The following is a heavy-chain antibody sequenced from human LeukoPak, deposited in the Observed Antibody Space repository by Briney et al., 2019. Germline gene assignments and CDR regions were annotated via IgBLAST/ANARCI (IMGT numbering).Heavy chain of an antibody. CDR3: ARDFHDSSGYYRLDY. CDR2: INHSGST. D-gene: IGHD3-22*01. Sequence: PSETLSLTCAVYGGSFSGYYWSWIRQPPGKGLEWIGEINHSGSTNYNPSLKSRVTISVDTSKNQFSLKLSSVTAADTAVYYCARDFHDSSGYYRLDYWGQGTLVTVSS. CDR1: GGSFSGYY. J-gene: IGHJ4*02. V-gene: IGHV4-34*01.